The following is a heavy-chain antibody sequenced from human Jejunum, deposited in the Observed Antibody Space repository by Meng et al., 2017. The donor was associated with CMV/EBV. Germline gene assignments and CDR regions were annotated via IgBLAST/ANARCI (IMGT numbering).Heavy chain of an antibody. CDR3: ARIAWNVAAF. CDR2: TYYRSKWYN. CDR1: GDSVSSNSAA. V-gene: IGHV6-1*01. Sequence: QIHLQQSGPGLVKPSQTLSLTCDISGDSVSSNSAAWNWIRQSPSRGLEWLGRTYYRSKWYNDYAASEESRITINPDTSKNQFSLQLNSVTPDDTAVYYCARIAWNVAAFWGQGTLVTVSS. J-gene: IGHJ4*02. D-gene: IGHD1-1*01.